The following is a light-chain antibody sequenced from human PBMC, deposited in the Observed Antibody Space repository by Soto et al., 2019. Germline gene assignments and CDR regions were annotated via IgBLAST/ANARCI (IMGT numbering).Light chain of an antibody. Sequence: EIVMTQSPATLSVSPGERATLSCRASQSVSSNLAWYQQKPGQAPRLLIYGASTRDTGIPARFSGSGSGTEFTLTISSLQSEDFALYYCHQYNSWPPGTFGQGTKVDIK. V-gene: IGKV3-15*01. CDR3: HQYNSWPPGT. CDR2: GAS. CDR1: QSVSSN. J-gene: IGKJ2*01.